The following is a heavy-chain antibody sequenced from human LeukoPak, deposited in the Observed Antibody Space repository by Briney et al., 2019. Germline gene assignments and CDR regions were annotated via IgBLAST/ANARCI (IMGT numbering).Heavy chain of an antibody. CDR3: ARGVRGVRNYFDY. Sequence: SVKVSCKASGGTFSSYAISWVRQAPGQGLDWMGGIIPIFGTANYAQKFQGRVTITADESTSTAYMELSSLRSEDTAVYYCARGVRGVRNYFDYWGQGTLVTVSS. CDR2: IIPIFGTA. D-gene: IGHD3-10*02. V-gene: IGHV1-69*13. CDR1: GGTFSSYA. J-gene: IGHJ4*02.